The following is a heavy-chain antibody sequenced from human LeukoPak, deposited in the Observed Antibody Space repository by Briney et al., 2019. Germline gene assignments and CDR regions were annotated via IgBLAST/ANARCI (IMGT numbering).Heavy chain of an antibody. CDR1: GLTLSSYW. CDR2: INTDGTAT. V-gene: IGHV3-74*01. CDR3: VRDSNLSFDY. D-gene: IGHD1-14*01. J-gene: IGHJ4*02. Sequence: GSLRLSCAASGLTLSSYWMHWVRQAPGNGLVWVSHINTDGTATTYADSVKGRFTISRDNAKNTLYLQMNSLRAEDTAVYYCVRDSNLSFDYWGQGALVTVSS.